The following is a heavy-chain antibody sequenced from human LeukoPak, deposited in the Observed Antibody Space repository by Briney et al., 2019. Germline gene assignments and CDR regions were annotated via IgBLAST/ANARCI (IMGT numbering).Heavy chain of an antibody. Sequence: GGSLRLSCAASGFTFSDYYMSWIRQAPGKGLEWVSYISSSGSNIYYADSVKGRFTISRDNAKNSLYLQMNSLRAEDTAVYYCARDISSRWLQNYYFDYWAQGTLVTVPS. CDR1: GFTFSDYY. V-gene: IGHV3-11*01. CDR2: ISSSGSNI. D-gene: IGHD5-24*01. CDR3: ARDISSRWLQNYYFDY. J-gene: IGHJ4*02.